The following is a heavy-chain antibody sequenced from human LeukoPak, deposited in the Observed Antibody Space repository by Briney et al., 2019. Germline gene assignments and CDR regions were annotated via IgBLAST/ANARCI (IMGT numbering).Heavy chain of an antibody. CDR2: ISYDGSNK. CDR3: ARGSGYYDSSGYIGY. Sequence: GRSLRLSCAASGFTFSSYAMHWVRQAPGKGLEWVAVISYDGSNKYYADSVKGRFTISRDNSKNTLYLQMNSLRAEDTAVYYCARGSGYYDSSGYIGYWGQGTLVTVSS. D-gene: IGHD3-22*01. V-gene: IGHV3-30-3*01. J-gene: IGHJ1*01. CDR1: GFTFSSYA.